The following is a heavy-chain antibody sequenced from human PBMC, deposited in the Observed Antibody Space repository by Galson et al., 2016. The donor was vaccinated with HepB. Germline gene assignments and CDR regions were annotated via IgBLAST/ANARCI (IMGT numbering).Heavy chain of an antibody. CDR3: ASGGGVIRPVSAY. CDR1: GFIFGSFE. CDR2: ISSSGSSI. V-gene: IGHV3-48*03. D-gene: IGHD2/OR15-2a*01. J-gene: IGHJ4*02. Sequence: SLRLSCAASGFIFGSFEMNWVRQAPGQGLEWLSFISSSGSSIYYADSVKGRFTISRDNAKNSLYLQMNSRKVEDTAVYYCASGGGVIRPVSAYWGQGTLVTVSS.